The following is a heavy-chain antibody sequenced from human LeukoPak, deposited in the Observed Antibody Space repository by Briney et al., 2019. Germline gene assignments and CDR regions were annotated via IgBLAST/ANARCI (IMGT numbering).Heavy chain of an antibody. J-gene: IGHJ4*02. CDR2: INTYNGNT. CDR1: GYNFISYG. Sequence: ASVKVSCKASGYNFISYGISCVRQAPGQGLEWMGCINTYNGNTNYAQKYQGRVTMTTDTSTSTAYMELRSLRSDDTAVYYCAREEYYGSGSYPHFDYWGQGTLVTVSS. CDR3: AREEYYGSGSYPHFDY. D-gene: IGHD3-10*01. V-gene: IGHV1-18*04.